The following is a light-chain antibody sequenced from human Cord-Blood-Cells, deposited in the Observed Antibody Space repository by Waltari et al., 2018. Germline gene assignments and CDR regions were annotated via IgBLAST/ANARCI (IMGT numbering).Light chain of an antibody. CDR3: QQSYSTPPT. CDR1: QSISSN. J-gene: IGKJ1*01. CDR2: AAS. Sequence: EIQMAQFPSSLSSSAGGRVTIPCRASQSISSNLNWYQQKPGKAPKLLIYAASSLQSGVPSRFSGSGSGTDFTLTISSLQPEDFATYYCQQSYSTPPTFGQGTKVEIK. V-gene: IGKV1-39*01.